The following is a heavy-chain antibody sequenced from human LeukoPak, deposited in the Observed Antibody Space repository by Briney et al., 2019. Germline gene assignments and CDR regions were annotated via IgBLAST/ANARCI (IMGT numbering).Heavy chain of an antibody. CDR3: ARGEWLRFRAEDFDY. J-gene: IGHJ4*02. D-gene: IGHD5-12*01. V-gene: IGHV3-30-3*01. Sequence: GGSLRLSCAASGFTFGSYAMHWVRQAPGKGLEWVAVISYDGSNKYYADSVKGRFTISRDNSKNTLYLQMNSLRAEDTAVYYCARGEWLRFRAEDFDYWGQGTLVTVSS. CDR1: GFTFGSYA. CDR2: ISYDGSNK.